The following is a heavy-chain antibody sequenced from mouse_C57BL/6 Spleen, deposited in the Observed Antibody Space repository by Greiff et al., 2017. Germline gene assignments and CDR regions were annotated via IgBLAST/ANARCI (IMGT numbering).Heavy chain of an antibody. CDR1: GFTFSSYA. CDR3: TRDGDYDGAYYFDD. D-gene: IGHD2-4*01. Sequence: EVKLVESGEGLVKPGGSLKLSCAASGFTFSSYAMSWVRQTPEKRLEWVAYISSGGDYIYYADTVKGRFTISRDNARNTLYLQMSSLKSEDTAMYYCTRDGDYDGAYYFDDWGQGTTLTVSS. J-gene: IGHJ2*01. V-gene: IGHV5-9-1*02. CDR2: ISSGGDYI.